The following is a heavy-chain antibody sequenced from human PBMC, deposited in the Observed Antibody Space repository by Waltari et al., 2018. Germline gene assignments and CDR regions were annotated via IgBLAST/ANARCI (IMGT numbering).Heavy chain of an antibody. Sequence: QVQLVQSGAEVKKPGSSVKVSCKASGGTFSSYAISWVRQAPGQGLVWMGGIIPSFGRAHNAQKFQGRVTITTDESTSTAYMELSSLRSEDTAVYYCARVTAAGKEGFDYWGQGTLVTVSS. V-gene: IGHV1-69*05. D-gene: IGHD6-13*01. CDR1: GGTFSSYA. CDR3: ARVTAAGKEGFDY. CDR2: IIPSFGRA. J-gene: IGHJ4*02.